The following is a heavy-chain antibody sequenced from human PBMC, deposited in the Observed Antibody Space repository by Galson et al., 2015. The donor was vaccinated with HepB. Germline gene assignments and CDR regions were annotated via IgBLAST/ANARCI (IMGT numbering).Heavy chain of an antibody. CDR2: INPNSGGT. Sequence: SVKVSCKASGYTFTGYYMHWVRQAPGQGLEWMGWINPNSGGTNYAQKFQGRVTMTRDTSISTAYMELSRLRSDDTAVYYCARTLVVPAAIIPTGAFDYWGQGTLVTVSS. D-gene: IGHD2-2*02. J-gene: IGHJ4*02. CDR1: GYTFTGYY. CDR3: ARTLVVPAAIIPTGAFDY. V-gene: IGHV1-2*02.